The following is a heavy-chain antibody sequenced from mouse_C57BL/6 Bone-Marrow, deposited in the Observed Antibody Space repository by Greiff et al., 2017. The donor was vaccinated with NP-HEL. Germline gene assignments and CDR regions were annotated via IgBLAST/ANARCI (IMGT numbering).Heavy chain of an antibody. CDR1: GYTFTDYY. CDR2: INPNNGGT. V-gene: IGHV1-26*01. Sequence: EVQLQQSGPELVKPGASVKISCKASGYTFTDYYMNWVKQSHGKSLEWIGDINPNNGGTSYNQKFKGKATLTVDKSSSTAYMELRSLTSEDSAVYYCARGAVVWWYFDVWGTGTTVTVSS. CDR3: ARGAVVWWYFDV. J-gene: IGHJ1*03. D-gene: IGHD1-1*01.